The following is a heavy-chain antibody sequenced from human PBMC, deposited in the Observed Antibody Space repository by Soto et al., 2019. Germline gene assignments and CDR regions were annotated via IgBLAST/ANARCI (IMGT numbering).Heavy chain of an antibody. Sequence: QVQLVQSGAEVKKPGASVKVSCKASGYTFTSYDINWVRQATGQGLEWMGWMNPNSGNTGYAQKFQGRVTMTRNTSISTAYMELSSLRSEDTAVYYCAREVQMTTTYYYYGMDVWGQGTKVTVSS. CDR2: MNPNSGNT. V-gene: IGHV1-8*01. CDR3: AREVQMTTTYYYYGMDV. D-gene: IGHD4-17*01. J-gene: IGHJ6*02. CDR1: GYTFTSYD.